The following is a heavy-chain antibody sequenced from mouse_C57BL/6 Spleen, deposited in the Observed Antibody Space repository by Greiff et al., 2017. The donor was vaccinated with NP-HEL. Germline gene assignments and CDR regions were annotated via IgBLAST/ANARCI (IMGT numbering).Heavy chain of an antibody. CDR3: ARPRFTTGGFAY. CDR2: IYPGDGDT. V-gene: IGHV1-80*01. D-gene: IGHD1-1*01. CDR1: GYAFSSYW. J-gene: IGHJ3*01. Sequence: QVQLQQSGAELVKPGASVKISCKASGYAFSSYWMNWVKQRPGKGLEWIGQIYPGDGDTNYNGKFKGKATLTADKSSSTAHMQLSSLTSEDSAVYFCARPRFTTGGFAYWGQGTLVTVSA.